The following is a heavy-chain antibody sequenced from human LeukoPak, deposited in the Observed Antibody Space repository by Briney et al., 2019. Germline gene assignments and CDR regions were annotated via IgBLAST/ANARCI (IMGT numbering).Heavy chain of an antibody. CDR1: GFTFSSYW. V-gene: IGHV3-7*01. CDR3: ASGPGEDAFDI. Sequence: GGSLRLSCAASGFTFSSYWMSWVCQAPGKGLEWVANIKQDGSEKYYVDSVKGRFTISRDNAKNSLYLQMNSLRAEDTAVYYCASGPGEDAFDIWGQGTMVTVSS. D-gene: IGHD3-16*01. J-gene: IGHJ3*02. CDR2: IKQDGSEK.